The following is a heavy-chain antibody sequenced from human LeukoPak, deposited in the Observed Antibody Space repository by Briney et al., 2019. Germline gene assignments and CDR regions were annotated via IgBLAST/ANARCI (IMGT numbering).Heavy chain of an antibody. D-gene: IGHD3-10*01. J-gene: IGHJ4*02. CDR1: GFTFSSYG. Sequence: GGSLRLSCAASGFTFSSYGMHWVRQAPGKGLEWVAVIWYDGSNKYYADSVKGRFTISRDYSKNTLYLQMNSLRAEDTAVYYCARDSLWFGELLLFDYWGQGTLVTVSS. CDR2: IWYDGSNK. CDR3: ARDSLWFGELLLFDY. V-gene: IGHV3-33*01.